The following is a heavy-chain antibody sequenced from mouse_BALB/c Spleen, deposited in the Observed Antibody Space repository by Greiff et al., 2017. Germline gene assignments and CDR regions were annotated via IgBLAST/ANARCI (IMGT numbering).Heavy chain of an antibody. CDR2: INPSSGYT. Sequence: VQLQQSGAELARPGASVKMSWKASGYTFTSYTMHWVKQRPGQGLEWIGYINPSSGYTNYNQKFKDKATLTADKSSSTAYMQLSSLTSEDSAVYYCARSGTYGFYYFDYWGQGTTLTVSS. CDR3: ARSGTYGFYYFDY. CDR1: GYTFTSYT. V-gene: IGHV1-4*01. D-gene: IGHD4-1*01. J-gene: IGHJ2*01.